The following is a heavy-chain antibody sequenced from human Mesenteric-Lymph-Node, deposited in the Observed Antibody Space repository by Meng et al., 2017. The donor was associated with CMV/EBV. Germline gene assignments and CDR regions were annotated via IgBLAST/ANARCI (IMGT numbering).Heavy chain of an antibody. J-gene: IGHJ6*02. Sequence: GGSLRLSCAASGFTFSSYSMNWVRQAPGKGLEWVSSISSSSSYIYYTDSVKGRFTISRDNAKNSLYLQMSSLRAEDTAVYYCARDKNDILTGYFSRPYYYGMDVWGQGTTVTVSS. CDR2: ISSSSSYI. D-gene: IGHD3-9*01. CDR3: ARDKNDILTGYFSRPYYYGMDV. V-gene: IGHV3-21*01. CDR1: GFTFSSYS.